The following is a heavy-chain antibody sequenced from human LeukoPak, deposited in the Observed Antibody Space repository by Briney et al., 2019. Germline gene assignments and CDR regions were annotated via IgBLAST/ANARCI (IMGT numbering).Heavy chain of an antibody. CDR3: AREKGPAAGFDDAFDI. Sequence: SETLSLTCTVSGGSISSYYWSWIRQPPGKGLEWIGYIYYSGSTNYNPSLKSRVTISVDTSKNQFPLKLSSVTAADTAVYYCAREKGPAAGFDDAFDIWGQGTMVTVSS. CDR1: GGSISSYY. V-gene: IGHV4-59*01. J-gene: IGHJ3*02. CDR2: IYYSGST. D-gene: IGHD6-13*01.